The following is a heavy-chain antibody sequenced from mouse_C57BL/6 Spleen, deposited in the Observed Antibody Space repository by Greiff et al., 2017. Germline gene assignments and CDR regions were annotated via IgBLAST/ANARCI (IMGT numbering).Heavy chain of an antibody. D-gene: IGHD2-4*01. V-gene: IGHV1-52*01. CDR3: ARGDYDGYSSFAY. J-gene: IGHJ3*01. CDR1: GYTFTSYW. CDR2: IDPSDSET. Sequence: QVQLQQPGAELVRPGSSVKLSCKASGYTFTSYWMHWVKQRPIQGLEWIGNIDPSDSETHYNQKFKDKATLTVDKSSSTAYMQLSSLTSEDSAVYDCARGDYDGYSSFAYWGQGTLVTVSA.